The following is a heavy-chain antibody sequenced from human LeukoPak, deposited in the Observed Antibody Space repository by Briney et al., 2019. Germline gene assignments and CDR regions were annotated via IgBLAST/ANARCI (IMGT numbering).Heavy chain of an antibody. D-gene: IGHD1-26*01. V-gene: IGHV3-72*01. CDR2: TRNKANSYTT. CDR1: GFTFSDHY. J-gene: IGHJ2*01. CDR3: ARGGRRYWYFDL. Sequence: GGSLRLSCAASGFTFSDHYMDWVRQAPGKGLEWVGRTRNKANSYTTEYAASVKGRFTISRDDSKNSLYLQMNSLKTEDTAVYYCARGGRRYWYFDLWGRGTLVTVSS.